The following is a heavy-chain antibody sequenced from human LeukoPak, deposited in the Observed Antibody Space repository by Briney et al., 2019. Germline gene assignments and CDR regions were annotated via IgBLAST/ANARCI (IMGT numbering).Heavy chain of an antibody. J-gene: IGHJ4*02. Sequence: GGSLRLSCAASGFTFSSYAMHWVRQAPGKGLEWVAVISYDGSNKYYADSVKGRFTISRDNSKNTLYLQMNSLRAEDTAVYYCARVPYYYDSSGYYLLWGYWGQGTLVTVSS. V-gene: IGHV3-30*04. CDR1: GFTFSSYA. D-gene: IGHD3-22*01. CDR3: ARVPYYYDSSGYYLLWGY. CDR2: ISYDGSNK.